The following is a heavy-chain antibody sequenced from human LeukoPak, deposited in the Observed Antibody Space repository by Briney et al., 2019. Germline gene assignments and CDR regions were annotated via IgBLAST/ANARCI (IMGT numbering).Heavy chain of an antibody. CDR3: ARTGGYSYGYDY. D-gene: IGHD5-18*01. J-gene: IGHJ4*02. V-gene: IGHV3-30*03. Sequence: TGGSLRLSCAASGFTFSSYGMHWVRPAPGKGLEWVAVISYDGSNKYYADSVKGRFTISRDNSKNTLYLQMNSLRSEDTAVYYCARTGGYSYGYDYWGQGTLVTVSS. CDR1: GFTFSSYG. CDR2: ISYDGSNK.